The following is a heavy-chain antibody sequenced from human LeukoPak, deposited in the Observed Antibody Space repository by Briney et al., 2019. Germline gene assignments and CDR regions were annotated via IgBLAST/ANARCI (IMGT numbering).Heavy chain of an antibody. V-gene: IGHV3-53*01. CDR3: AKAGAVVVVVAKFFDY. J-gene: IGHJ4*02. Sequence: GGSLRLSCAASGFTVSSNYMSWVRQAPGKGLEWVSVINSGGSTYYADSVKGRFTISRDNSKNTLYLQMNSLRAEDTAVYYCAKAGAVVVVVAKFFDYWGQGTLVTVSS. CDR2: INSGGST. CDR1: GFTVSSNY. D-gene: IGHD2-15*01.